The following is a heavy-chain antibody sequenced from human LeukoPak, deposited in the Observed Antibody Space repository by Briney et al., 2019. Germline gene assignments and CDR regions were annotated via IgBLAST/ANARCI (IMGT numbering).Heavy chain of an antibody. CDR3: ARLIPTSSWYYYYYGMDV. CDR1: GGSISSYY. CDR2: IYYSGST. J-gene: IGHJ6*02. V-gene: IGHV4-59*08. Sequence: SETLSLTCTVSGGSISSYYWSWIRQPPGKGLEWIGYIYYSGSTNYNSSLKSRVTISVDTSKNQFSLKLSSVTAADTAVYYCARLIPTSSWYYYYYGMDVWGQGTTVTVSS. D-gene: IGHD6-13*01.